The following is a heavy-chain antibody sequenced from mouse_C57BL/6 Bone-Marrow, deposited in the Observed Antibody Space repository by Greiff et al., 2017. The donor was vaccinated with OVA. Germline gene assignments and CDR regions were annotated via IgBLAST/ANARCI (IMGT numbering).Heavy chain of an antibody. V-gene: IGHV1-50*01. Sequence: QVQLQQPGAELVKPGASVKLSCKASGYTFTSYWMQWVKQRPGQGLEWIGEIDPSDSYTNYNQKFKGKATLTVDTSSSTAYMQLSSLTSEDSAVYYCARRITWLRRWCYAMDYWGQGTSVTVSS. CDR2: IDPSDSYT. J-gene: IGHJ4*01. D-gene: IGHD2-2*01. CDR3: ARRITWLRRWCYAMDY. CDR1: GYTFTSYW.